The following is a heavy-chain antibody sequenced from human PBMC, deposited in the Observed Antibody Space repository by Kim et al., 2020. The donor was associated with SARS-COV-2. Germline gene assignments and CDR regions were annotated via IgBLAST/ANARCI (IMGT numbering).Heavy chain of an antibody. D-gene: IGHD3-16*01. V-gene: IGHV4-34*01. CDR3: ARALGLEYDYALVYYLYG. Sequence: SETLSLTCTVYGGSFSGYYWSWIRQPPGKGLEWIGEIYHSGSTNYNPSLKSRVTISVDTSKNQFSLKLSSVTAADTAVYYCARALGLEYDYALVYYLYG. CDR1: GGSFSGYY. J-gene: IGHJ6*01. CDR2: IYHSGST.